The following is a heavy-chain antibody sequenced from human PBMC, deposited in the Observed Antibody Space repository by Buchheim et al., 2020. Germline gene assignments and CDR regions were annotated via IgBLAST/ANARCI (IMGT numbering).Heavy chain of an antibody. CDR2: ISVGGGST. CDR1: GFTFRKYA. V-gene: IGHV3-23*01. CDR3: AKAVEYGGNSYYYYGMDV. J-gene: IGHJ6*02. Sequence: EVQLWESGGGLAQPGGSLRLSCTASGFTFRKYAMSWVRQAPGKGLEWVSAISVGGGSTYYADSVKGRFTISRDNFQKTLFLQMSSLRVDDTAVYYCAKAVEYGGNSYYYYGMDVWGQGTT. D-gene: IGHD4-23*01.